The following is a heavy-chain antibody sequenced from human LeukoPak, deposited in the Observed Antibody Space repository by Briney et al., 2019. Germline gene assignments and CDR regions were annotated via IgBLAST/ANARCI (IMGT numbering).Heavy chain of an antibody. CDR2: ISGSGGRS. CDR1: GFTFSSYM. Sequence: PGGSLRLSCAASGFTFSSYMMTWVRQSPGKGLEWVSGISGSGGRSYYADSVKGRFTISRDNSVNTLYMQMNSLRAEDTAVYFCAKDRGNWEYRYFDFWGQGILVTVSS. CDR3: AKDRGNWEYRYFDF. J-gene: IGHJ4*02. D-gene: IGHD2-21*01. V-gene: IGHV3-23*01.